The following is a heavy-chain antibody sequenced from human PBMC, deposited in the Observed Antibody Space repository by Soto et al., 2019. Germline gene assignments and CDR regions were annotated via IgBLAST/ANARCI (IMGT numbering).Heavy chain of an antibody. CDR2: FDPEDGET. CDR3: ATSSPRRFLEWLLPLDY. Sequence: VSVKVSCKVSGYTLTELSMHWLRQAPGKGLEWMGGFDPEDGETIYAQKFQGRVTMTEDTSTDTAYMELSSLRSEDTAVYYCATSSPRRFLEWLLPLDYWGQGILVTVSS. D-gene: IGHD3-3*01. CDR1: GYTLTELS. V-gene: IGHV1-24*01. J-gene: IGHJ4*02.